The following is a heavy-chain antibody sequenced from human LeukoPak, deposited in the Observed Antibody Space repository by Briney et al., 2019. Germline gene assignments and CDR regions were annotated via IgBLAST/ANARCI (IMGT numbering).Heavy chain of an antibody. V-gene: IGHV4-34*01. Sequence: SETLSLTCAVYGGSSSGYYWSWIRQPPGKGLEWIGEINHSGSTNYNPSLKSRVTISVDTSKNQFSLKLSSVTAADTAVYYCARLGRQQPTDYWGQGTLVSVSS. CDR3: ARLGRQQPTDY. J-gene: IGHJ4*02. CDR1: GGSSSGYY. D-gene: IGHD6-13*01. CDR2: INHSGST.